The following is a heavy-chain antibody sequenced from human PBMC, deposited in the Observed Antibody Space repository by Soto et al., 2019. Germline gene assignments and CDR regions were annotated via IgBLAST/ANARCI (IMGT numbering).Heavy chain of an antibody. CDR2: INHSGST. D-gene: IGHD6-13*01. Sequence: SETLSLTCAVYGGSFSGYYWSWIRQPPGKGLEWIGEINHSGSTNYNPSLKSRVTISVDTSKNQFSLKLSSVTAADTAVYYCARGLFGVTAAAAYWGQGTLVTVSS. CDR3: ARGLFGVTAAAAY. CDR1: GGSFSGYY. J-gene: IGHJ4*02. V-gene: IGHV4-34*01.